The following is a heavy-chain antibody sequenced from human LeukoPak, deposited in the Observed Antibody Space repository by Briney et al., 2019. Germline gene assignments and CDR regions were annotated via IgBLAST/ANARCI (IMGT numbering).Heavy chain of an antibody. D-gene: IGHD2-2*01. CDR1: GGTFSRYA. J-gene: IGHJ4*02. Sequence: ASVKVSCKASGGTFSRYAISWVRQAPGQGLEWMGRIIPILGIANYAQKFQGRVTITADKSTSTAYMELSSLRSEDTAVYYCASSIGVVPAAIGYWGQGTLVTVSS. CDR3: ASSIGVVPAAIGY. V-gene: IGHV1-69*04. CDR2: IIPILGIA.